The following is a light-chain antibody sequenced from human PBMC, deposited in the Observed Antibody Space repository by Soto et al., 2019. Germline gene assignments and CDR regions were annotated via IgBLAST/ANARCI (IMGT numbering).Light chain of an antibody. Sequence: QSALTQPASVSGSPGQSITISCTGTSSDIGSHTLVSWYQQHPGKAPKLIIYEVTNRPSGVSNRFAGSKSGNTASLTISGLHAYDYGNYYGCSYAVDPTFVIFGGGTKLTVL. CDR3: CSYAVDPTFVI. J-gene: IGLJ2*01. CDR1: SSDIGSHTL. CDR2: EVT. V-gene: IGLV2-23*02.